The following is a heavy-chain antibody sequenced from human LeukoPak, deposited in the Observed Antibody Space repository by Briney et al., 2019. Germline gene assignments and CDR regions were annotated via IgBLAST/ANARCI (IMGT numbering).Heavy chain of an antibody. D-gene: IGHD2-2*01. Sequence: GESLKISCKGSGYRFTSNWIVWVRQMPGKGLEWMGIIYPDDSDTRYSPSFEGQVTISADKSINTAYLQWSSLKASDTAMYYCARGYCSSTSCYRFDYWGQGTLVTVSS. V-gene: IGHV5-51*01. CDR1: GYRFTSNW. J-gene: IGHJ4*02. CDR2: IYPDDSDT. CDR3: ARGYCSSTSCYRFDY.